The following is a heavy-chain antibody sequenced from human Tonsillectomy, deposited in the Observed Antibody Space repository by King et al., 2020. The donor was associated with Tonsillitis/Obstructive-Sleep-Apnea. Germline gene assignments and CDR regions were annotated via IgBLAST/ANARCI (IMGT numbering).Heavy chain of an antibody. J-gene: IGHJ4*02. Sequence: VQLVESGGGLEQPGGSLRLSCAASGFTFSSYDMSWVRQAPGKGLEWVSAISGGGGSKYYAAAVKGRFTISRDNSKSTLCLQMSSLRAEDTAIYYCLKGSSTASPYYFDFWGQGTLVTVSS. D-gene: IGHD1-26*01. CDR1: GFTFSSYD. V-gene: IGHV3-23*04. CDR2: ISGGGGSK. CDR3: LKGSSTASPYYFDF.